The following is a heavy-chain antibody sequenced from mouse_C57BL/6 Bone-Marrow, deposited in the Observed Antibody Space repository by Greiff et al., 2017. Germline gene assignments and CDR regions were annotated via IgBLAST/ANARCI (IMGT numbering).Heavy chain of an antibody. Sequence: SGPELVKPGASVKISCKASGYSFTDYNMNWVKQSNGKSLEWIGVINPNDGTTSYNQKVKGKATLTVDQSSSTAYMQLNSLTSDDSAVYYCARGYVYAYAMDYWGQGTSVSVSS. J-gene: IGHJ4*01. CDR2: INPNDGTT. V-gene: IGHV1-39*01. D-gene: IGHD2-2*01. CDR3: ARGYVYAYAMDY. CDR1: GYSFTDYN.